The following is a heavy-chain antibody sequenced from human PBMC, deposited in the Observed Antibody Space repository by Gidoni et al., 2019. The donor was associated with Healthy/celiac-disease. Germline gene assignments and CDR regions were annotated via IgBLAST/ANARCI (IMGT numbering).Heavy chain of an antibody. V-gene: IGHV4-39*01. D-gene: IGHD3-3*01. J-gene: IGHJ4*02. CDR2: IYYSGST. CDR3: ARQEYDFWSGYYFDY. Sequence: QLQLQESGPGLVKPSETLSLTCTVSGGSISSSSYYWGWIRQPPGKGLEWIGSIYYSGSTYYNPSLKSRVTISVDTSKNQFSLKLSSVTAADTAVYYCARQEYDFWSGYYFDYWGQGTLVTVSS. CDR1: GGSISSSSYY.